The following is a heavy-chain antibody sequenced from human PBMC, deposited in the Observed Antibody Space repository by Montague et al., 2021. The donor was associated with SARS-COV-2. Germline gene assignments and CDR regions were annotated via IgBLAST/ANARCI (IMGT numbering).Heavy chain of an antibody. V-gene: IGHV4-39*01. CDR1: GGSISSSNYY. CDR3: ASPTYYYDSSGSDAFDI. Sequence: SETLSLTCTVSGGSISSSNYYWGWIRQPPGKGLEWIGSIYYSGSTYYNPSLKSRVTISVDTSKNQFSLKLSSVTAADTAVYYCASPTYYYDSSGSDAFDIWAQGTMVPASP. D-gene: IGHD3-22*01. J-gene: IGHJ3*02. CDR2: IYYSGST.